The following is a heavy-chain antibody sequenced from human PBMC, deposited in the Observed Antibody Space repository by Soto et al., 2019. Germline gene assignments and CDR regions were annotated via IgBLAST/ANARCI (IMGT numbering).Heavy chain of an antibody. CDR2: IYPGDSDT. J-gene: IGHJ6*02. Sequence: PGESLKISCKGSGYSFTSYWIGWVRQMPGKGLEWMGIIYPGDSDTRYSPSFQGQVTISADKSISTAYLQWSSLKASDTAMYYCARHHLSDYYYYGMDVWGQGTTVTVSS. V-gene: IGHV5-51*01. CDR3: ARHHLSDYYYYGMDV. CDR1: GYSFTSYW.